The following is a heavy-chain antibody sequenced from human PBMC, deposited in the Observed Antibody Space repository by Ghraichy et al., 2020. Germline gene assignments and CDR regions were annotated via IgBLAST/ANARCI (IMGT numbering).Heavy chain of an antibody. CDR1: GGSISSGNYH. V-gene: IGHV4-31*03. D-gene: IGHD4-23*01. Sequence: SETLSLTCTVSGGSISSGNYHWSCIRQQPGKGLEWIGYIYSNGGTYYNPSLKSRVIMAVDTSKNQFSLKVTSVTAADTTVYYCARLRWFQYYFDYWGQGILVTVSS. CDR2: IYSNGGT. CDR3: ARLRWFQYYFDY. J-gene: IGHJ4*02.